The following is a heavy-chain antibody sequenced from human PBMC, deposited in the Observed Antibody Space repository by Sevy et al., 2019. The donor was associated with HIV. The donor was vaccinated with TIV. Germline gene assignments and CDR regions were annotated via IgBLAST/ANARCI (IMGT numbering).Heavy chain of an antibody. D-gene: IGHD6-6*01. CDR1: GGSISSSSYY. CDR2: IYYSGST. CDR3: ARHGSIVTVYYYGMDV. Sequence: SESLSLTCTVSGGSISSSSYYWGWIRQPPGKGLEWIGSIYYSGSTYYNPSLKSRVTISVVTSKNQFSLKLSSVTAADKAVYYCARHGSIVTVYYYGMDVWGQGTTVTVSS. J-gene: IGHJ6*02. V-gene: IGHV4-39*01.